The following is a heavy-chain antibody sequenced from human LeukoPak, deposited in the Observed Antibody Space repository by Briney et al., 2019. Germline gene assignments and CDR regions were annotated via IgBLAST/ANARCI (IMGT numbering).Heavy chain of an antibody. V-gene: IGHV3-7*01. CDR2: IKPDGSGK. J-gene: IGHJ4*02. CDR1: GFTFSNYW. D-gene: IGHD3-10*01. Sequence: PGGSLRLSCEASGFTFSNYWMNWVRQAPGKGLEWVASIKPDGSGKYYVDSVRGRFTISRDNAKNSLYLQMSSLRAEDTAVYYCLAGGGYWGQETLVTVSS. CDR3: LAGGGY.